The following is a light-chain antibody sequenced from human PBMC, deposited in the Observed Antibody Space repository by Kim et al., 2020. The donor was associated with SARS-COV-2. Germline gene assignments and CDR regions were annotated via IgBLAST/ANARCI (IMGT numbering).Light chain of an antibody. CDR3: SSYTSSSTLHV. CDR2: DVS. V-gene: IGLV2-14*03. Sequence: QSFTISCTGTNSDVGGYNYVSWYQQHPGKAPKLMIYDVSNRPSGVSNRFSGSKSGNTASLTISGLQAEDEADYYCSSYTSSSTLHVFGTGTKVTVL. CDR1: NSDVGGYNY. J-gene: IGLJ1*01.